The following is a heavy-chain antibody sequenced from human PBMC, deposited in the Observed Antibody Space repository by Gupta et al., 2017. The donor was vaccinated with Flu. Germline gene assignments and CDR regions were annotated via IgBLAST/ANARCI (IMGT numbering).Heavy chain of an antibody. CDR2: ISDDGSYK. V-gene: IGHV3-30*18. Sequence: QVQLVESGAGVFLPGMSVRLSCAVSRLPFRTSGLRWVSQAPGQGLEWLAVISDDGSYKFYADSEKGRITISRDNSKNTRYLQMNSLRADDTAVYYCAKDQREYCRIGTCYPQILHRGGQGTLVTVSS. J-gene: IGHJ4*02. CDR3: AKDQREYCRIGTCYPQILHR. D-gene: IGHD2-15*01. CDR1: RLPFRTSG.